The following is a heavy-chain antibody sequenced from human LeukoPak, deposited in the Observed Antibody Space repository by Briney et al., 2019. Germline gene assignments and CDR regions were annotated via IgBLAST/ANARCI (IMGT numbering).Heavy chain of an antibody. CDR2: INPTSGGT. CDR1: GYTFTGYY. V-gene: IGHV1-2*02. J-gene: IGHJ4*02. Sequence: ASVKVSCKVSGYTFTGYYMHWVRQAPGQGLEWMGWINPTSGGTKYAQKFQGRVTMTRDTSISTAYMELSSLRSDDTAIYYCAIEEQQLDLFDYWGQGTLVTVSS. CDR3: AIEEQQLDLFDY. D-gene: IGHD6-13*01.